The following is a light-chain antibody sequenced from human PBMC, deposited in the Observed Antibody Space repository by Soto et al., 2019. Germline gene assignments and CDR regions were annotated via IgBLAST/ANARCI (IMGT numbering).Light chain of an antibody. J-gene: IGLJ2*01. CDR1: SSNIGSNT. CDR3: AAWDDSLNGVV. Sequence: QSVLTQPPSASGTPGQRVTIACSGSSSNIGSNTVNWYQQLPGTAPKLLIYSNNQRPSGVPARFSGSKSGTSASLAISVLQSEAEADYYCAAWDDSLNGVVFGGGTKLTVL. CDR2: SNN. V-gene: IGLV1-44*01.